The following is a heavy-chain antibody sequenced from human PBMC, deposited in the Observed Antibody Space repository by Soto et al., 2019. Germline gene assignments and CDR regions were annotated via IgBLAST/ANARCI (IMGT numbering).Heavy chain of an antibody. CDR2: INPNSGGT. Sequence: QVQLVQSGAEGKKPGASVKVSCKASGYTFTGYYMHWVRQAPGQGLEWMGWINPNSGGTNYAQKFQAWVTMTRDTSISTAYMELSRLRSDDTAVYYCARGGATTVTYNWFDPWGQGTLVTVSS. CDR3: ARGGATTVTYNWFDP. CDR1: GYTFTGYY. D-gene: IGHD4-17*01. J-gene: IGHJ5*02. V-gene: IGHV1-2*04.